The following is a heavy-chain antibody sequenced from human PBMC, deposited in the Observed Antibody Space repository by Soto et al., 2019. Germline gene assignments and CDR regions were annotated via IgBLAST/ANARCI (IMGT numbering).Heavy chain of an antibody. J-gene: IGHJ4*02. CDR3: VRHVAESSMATIGY. CDR1: GASIDGDSYY. Sequence: QLQLQESGPGLVKPSETLSLTCTVSGASIDGDSYYWGRIRQSTGKGLVWIGSMCSSGTTRYDPSFKSRGTTSVDTSKNQFSLKLTSVTAADTAVYYCVRHVAESSMATIGYWGQGTLVTVSS. V-gene: IGHV4-39*01. D-gene: IGHD5-12*01. CDR2: MCSSGTT.